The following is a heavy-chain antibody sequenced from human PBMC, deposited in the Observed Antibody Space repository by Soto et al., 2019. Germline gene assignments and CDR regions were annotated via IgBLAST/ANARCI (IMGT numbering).Heavy chain of an antibody. V-gene: IGHV1-69*01. CDR3: ARRGRGYYFDY. D-gene: IGHD1-26*01. CDR1: GGTFSSYA. Sequence: QVQLVQSGAEVKKPESSVKVSCKGSGGTFSSYAISWVRQAPGQGLEWMGGIIPIFGTANYAQKFQGRVTITADESTSTAYTELSSLRSEDTAVYYCARRGRGYYFDYWGQGTLVTVSS. CDR2: IIPIFGTA. J-gene: IGHJ4*02.